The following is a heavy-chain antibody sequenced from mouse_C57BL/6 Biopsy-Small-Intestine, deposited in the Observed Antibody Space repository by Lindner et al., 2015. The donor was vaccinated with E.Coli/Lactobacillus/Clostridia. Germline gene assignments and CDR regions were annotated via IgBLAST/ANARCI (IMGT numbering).Heavy chain of an antibody. J-gene: IGHJ3*01. V-gene: IGHV1-39*01. CDR1: DYLFTDHN. Sequence: QLQESGPELVKPGASVKISCKASDYLFTDHNMNWVKQTNGKSLEWIGIINPKYGTTSYNQKFKAKATLTVDQSSSTAYMQLKGLTSEDSAVYYCAREGPWPFAYWGQGTLVTVSA. CDR3: AREGPWPFAY. CDR2: INPKYGTT.